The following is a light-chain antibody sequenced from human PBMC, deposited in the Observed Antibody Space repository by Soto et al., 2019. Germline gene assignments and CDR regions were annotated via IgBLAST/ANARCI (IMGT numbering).Light chain of an antibody. V-gene: IGLV2-14*01. CDR2: DVS. Sequence: QSALTQPASVSGSPGQSITISCTGTSSDVGGYNYVSWYQQHPGNAPKLMISDVSNRPSGVSNRFSGSKSGNTSSLTISGLQAEDEADYYCSSYTSSSTLLYVFGTGTKLTGL. CDR1: SSDVGGYNY. J-gene: IGLJ1*01. CDR3: SSYTSSSTLLYV.